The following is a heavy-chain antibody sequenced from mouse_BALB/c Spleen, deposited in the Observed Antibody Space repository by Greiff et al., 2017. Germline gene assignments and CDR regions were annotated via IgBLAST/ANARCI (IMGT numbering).Heavy chain of an antibody. V-gene: IGHV2-6-7*01. J-gene: IGHJ4*01. Sequence: VQLQQSGPGLVAPSQSLSITCTVSGFSLTGYGVNWVRQPPGKGLEWLGMIWGDGSTDYNSALKSRLSISKDNSKSQVFLKMNSLQTDDTARYYCARDNGYDYYAMDYWGQGTSVTVSS. CDR3: ARDNGYDYYAMDY. CDR2: IWGDGST. CDR1: GFSLTGYG. D-gene: IGHD2-2*01.